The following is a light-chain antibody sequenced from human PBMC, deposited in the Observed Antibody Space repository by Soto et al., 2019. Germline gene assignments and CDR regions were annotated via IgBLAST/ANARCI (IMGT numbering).Light chain of an antibody. J-gene: IGKJ5*01. Sequence: DIQMTQSPSTLPASVGDRVTITCRASQSISNWLAWYQQKPGTAPKVLIYHASNLQSGVPSRFSGSGSGTEFTLTISSLQSEDFAVYHCQQYNNWPAITFGQGTRLEIK. V-gene: IGKV1-5*01. CDR2: HAS. CDR3: QQYNNWPAIT. CDR1: QSISNW.